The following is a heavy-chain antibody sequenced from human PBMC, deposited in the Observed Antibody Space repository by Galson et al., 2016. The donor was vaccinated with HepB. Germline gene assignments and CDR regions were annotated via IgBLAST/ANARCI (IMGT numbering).Heavy chain of an antibody. CDR1: GGSVSSKGYF. CDR2: IYYTGNT. V-gene: IGHV4-31*03. Sequence: TLFLTCSVSGGSVSSKGYFWTWIRQHPGKGLEWIGYIYYTGNTYYNPSLKSRLDMSVDTSKNQVSLRLSSVTVADTAVYYCARDRYLDSSGHNYLDPWGQGTLVTVSS. CDR3: ARDRYLDSSGHNYLDP. D-gene: IGHD3-22*01. J-gene: IGHJ5*02.